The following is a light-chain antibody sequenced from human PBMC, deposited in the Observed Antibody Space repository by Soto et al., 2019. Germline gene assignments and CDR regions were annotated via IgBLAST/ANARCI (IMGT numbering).Light chain of an antibody. J-gene: IGLJ1*01. Sequence: QSVLTQPPSASGSPGQSLTISCTGTNSDVGRYKFVSWYQQHPGKAPKLIIYEVTQRPSGVPDRFSASKSGNTASLTVSGLQAEDEADYYCSSYAGSSTLYVFGTGTKVTVL. CDR1: NSDVGRYKF. V-gene: IGLV2-8*01. CDR2: EVT. CDR3: SSYAGSSTLYV.